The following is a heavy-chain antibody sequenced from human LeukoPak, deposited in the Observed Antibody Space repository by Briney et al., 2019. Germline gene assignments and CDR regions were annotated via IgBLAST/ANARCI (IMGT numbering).Heavy chain of an antibody. CDR2: ISGSGGST. CDR1: GFTFSSYA. CDR3: AKSPGGATYFDY. Sequence: GGSLRLSCTASGFTFSSYAMSWVRQAPGKGLEWVSAISGSGGSTYYADSVKGRFTISRDNSKNTLYLQMNSLRAEDTAVYYCAKSPGGATYFDYWGQGTLVTVSS. D-gene: IGHD1-26*01. V-gene: IGHV3-23*01. J-gene: IGHJ4*02.